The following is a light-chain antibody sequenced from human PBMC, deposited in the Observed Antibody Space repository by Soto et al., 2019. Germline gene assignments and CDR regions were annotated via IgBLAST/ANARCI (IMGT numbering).Light chain of an antibody. Sequence: EIVMTHSPATLSVSLWEIATLSCRASQSVSSNLAWYQQKPGQAPRLLISDTSTRATGVPARFSGGGSGTEFTLTISSLQSEDFAVYYCQQYNNWPKTLGQGTKVDIK. CDR1: QSVSSN. V-gene: IGKV3-15*01. CDR2: DTS. J-gene: IGKJ1*01. CDR3: QQYNNWPKT.